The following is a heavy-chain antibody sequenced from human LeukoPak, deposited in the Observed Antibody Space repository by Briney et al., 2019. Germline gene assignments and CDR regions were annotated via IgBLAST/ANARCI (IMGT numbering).Heavy chain of an antibody. D-gene: IGHD1-26*01. CDR3: AKDMSSDSGSWNGYFDY. V-gene: IGHV3-23*01. CDR1: GFTFSHFV. Sequence: PGGSLRLSCEASGFTFSHFVMSWVRQAPGKGLEWVSGISGSGGTTYYADSVTGRFTISRDNSKNTAYLQMNSLRAEDTAVYYCAKDMSSDSGSWNGYFDYWGQGTLVTVSS. J-gene: IGHJ4*02. CDR2: ISGSGGTT.